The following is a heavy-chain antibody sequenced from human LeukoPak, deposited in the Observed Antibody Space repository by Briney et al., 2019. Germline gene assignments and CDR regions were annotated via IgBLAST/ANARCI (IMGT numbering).Heavy chain of an antibody. CDR3: AKAGYSYGYSDWYFDL. J-gene: IGHJ2*01. D-gene: IGHD5-18*01. Sequence: GGSLRLSCAASGFTFSSYSMNWVRQAPGKGLEWVSSISSSSSYIYYADSVKGRFTISRDNSKNTLYLQMNSLRAEDTAVFYCAKAGYSYGYSDWYFDLWGRGTLVTVSS. CDR2: ISSSSSYI. CDR1: GFTFSSYS. V-gene: IGHV3-21*01.